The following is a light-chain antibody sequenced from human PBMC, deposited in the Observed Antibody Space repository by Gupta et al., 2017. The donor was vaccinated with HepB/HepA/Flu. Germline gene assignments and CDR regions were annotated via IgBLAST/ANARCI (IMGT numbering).Light chain of an antibody. CDR3: RSYTSSSTLV. V-gene: IGLV2-14*01. J-gene: IGLJ3*02. CDR1: SSDGGGYNY. Sequence: QSALTQPAPVSGSPGQSLTISCTGTSSDGGGYNYVSWYQQHPGKAPKLMIYDVSNRPSGVSNRFSGSKSGNTASLTISGLQAEDEADYYCRSYTSSSTLVFGGGTKLTVL. CDR2: DVS.